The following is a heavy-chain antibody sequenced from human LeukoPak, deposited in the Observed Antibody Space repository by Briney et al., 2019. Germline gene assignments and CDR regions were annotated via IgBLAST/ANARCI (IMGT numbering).Heavy chain of an antibody. Sequence: GGSLRLSCAASGFTFSSYWMSWVRQVPGKGLEWVANIKQDGSEKYYVDSVKGRFTISRDNAKNSLYLQMNSLRAEDTAVYYCARGGYCSGGSCYPLGSWGQGTLVTVSS. V-gene: IGHV3-7*01. CDR2: IKQDGSEK. CDR1: GFTFSSYW. J-gene: IGHJ5*02. CDR3: ARGGYCSGGSCYPLGS. D-gene: IGHD2-15*01.